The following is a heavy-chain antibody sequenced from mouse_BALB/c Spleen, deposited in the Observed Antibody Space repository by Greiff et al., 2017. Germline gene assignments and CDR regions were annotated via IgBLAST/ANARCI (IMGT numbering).Heavy chain of an antibody. J-gene: IGHJ4*01. CDR1: GYTFTSYV. Sequence: LVESGPELVKPGASVKMSCKASGYTFTSYVMHWVKQKPGQGLEWIGYINPYNDGTKYNEKFKGKATLTSDKSSSTAYMELSSLTSEDSAVYYCAREEGAMDYWGQGTSVTVSS. CDR2: INPYNDGT. V-gene: IGHV1-14*01. CDR3: AREEGAMDY.